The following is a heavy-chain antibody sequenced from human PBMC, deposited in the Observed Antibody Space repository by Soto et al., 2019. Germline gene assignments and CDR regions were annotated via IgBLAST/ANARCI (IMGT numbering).Heavy chain of an antibody. CDR2: IKQDGSEE. V-gene: IGHV3-7*01. Sequence: PGGSLRLSCAASGFTFSSYWMSWVRQAPGKGLEWVANIKQDGSEEYYVDSVKGRFTISRDNAKNSLYLQMNSLRAEDTAVYYCARAHESTRDAFDIWGQGTMVTVSS. J-gene: IGHJ3*02. CDR1: GFTFSSYW. CDR3: ARAHESTRDAFDI.